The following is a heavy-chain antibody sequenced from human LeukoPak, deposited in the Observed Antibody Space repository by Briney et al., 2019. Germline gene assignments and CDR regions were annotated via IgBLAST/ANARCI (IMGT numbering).Heavy chain of an antibody. Sequence: ASVKVSCKASGYTFTGCYMHWVRQAPGQGLEWMGWINPNSDGTNYAQKFQGRVTMTRDTSISTAYMELSRLRSDDTAVYHCARGPAGYNWGQGTLVTVSS. V-gene: IGHV1-2*02. CDR2: INPNSDGT. CDR3: ARGPAGYN. J-gene: IGHJ4*02. D-gene: IGHD1-1*01. CDR1: GYTFTGCY.